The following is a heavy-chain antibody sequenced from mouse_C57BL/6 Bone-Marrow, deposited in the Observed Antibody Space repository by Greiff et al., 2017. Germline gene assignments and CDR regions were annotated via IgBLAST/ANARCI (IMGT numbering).Heavy chain of an antibody. V-gene: IGHV14-2*01. J-gene: IGHJ1*03. Sequence: EVQLQQSGAELVKPGASGKLSCTASGFNTKDYYMHWVKQRTEQGLEWIGSVDTEDGETKYATKFQGKATITADTSSNTAYLQLSSRTSEDTAVYYCASITTVVDWYCDVWGTGTTVTVSS. CDR3: ASITTVVDWYCDV. D-gene: IGHD1-1*01. CDR2: VDTEDGET. CDR1: GFNTKDYY.